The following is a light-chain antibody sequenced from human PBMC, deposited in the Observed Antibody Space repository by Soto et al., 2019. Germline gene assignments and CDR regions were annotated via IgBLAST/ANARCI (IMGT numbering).Light chain of an antibody. J-gene: IGLJ2*01. V-gene: IGLV2-8*01. CDR1: SSDVGGYNY. Sequence: QSALTQPPSASGSPGQSVTISCTGSSSDVGGYNYVSWYQHHPGKAPKFMIYDVSKRPSGVPDRFSGSKSGNTASLTVSGLQAEDEANYYCSSYAGSNNLVFGGGTQLTVL. CDR2: DVS. CDR3: SSYAGSNNLV.